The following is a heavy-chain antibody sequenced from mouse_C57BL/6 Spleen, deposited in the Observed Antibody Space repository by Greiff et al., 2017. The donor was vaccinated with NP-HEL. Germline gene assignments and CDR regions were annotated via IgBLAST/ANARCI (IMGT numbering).Heavy chain of an antibody. Sequence: VQLQQPGAELVKPGASVKMSCKASGYTFTSYWITWVKQRPGQGLEWIGDIYPGSGSTNYNEKFKSKATLTVDTSSSTAYMQRSSLTSEDSAVYECARWVYYGRSEYFGVWRTGTTVTVPS. CDR1: GYTFTSYW. V-gene: IGHV1-55*01. CDR2: IYPGSGST. D-gene: IGHD1-1*01. J-gene: IGHJ1*03. CDR3: ARWVYYGRSEYFGV.